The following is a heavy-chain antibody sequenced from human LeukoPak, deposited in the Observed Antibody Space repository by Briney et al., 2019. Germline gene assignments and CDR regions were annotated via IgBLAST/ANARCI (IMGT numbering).Heavy chain of an antibody. CDR2: IWYDGTNK. CDR1: GFTFSSHG. J-gene: IGHJ6*02. Sequence: GRSLRLSCAASGFTFSSHGIHWVRQAPGRGLEWVAVIWYDGTNKYYEDSVKGRFSISRDDSKNTVYLQMNSLRAEDTAVYYCARLAAAGLYYYYGMDVWGQGTTVTVSS. CDR3: ARLAAAGLYYYYGMDV. V-gene: IGHV3-33*01. D-gene: IGHD6-25*01.